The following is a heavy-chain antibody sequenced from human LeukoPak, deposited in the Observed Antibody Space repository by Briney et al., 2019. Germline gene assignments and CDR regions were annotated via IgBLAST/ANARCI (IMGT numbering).Heavy chain of an antibody. CDR2: INPNSGGT. CDR1: GYTFTGYY. Sequence: ASVKVSCKASGYTFTGYYMHWVRQAPGQGLEWKGWINPNSGGTNYAQKFQGRVTMTRDTSISTAYMGLSRLRSDDTAVYYCARDCSSTSCYRGFDYWGQGTLVTVSS. J-gene: IGHJ4*02. D-gene: IGHD2-2*01. V-gene: IGHV1-2*02. CDR3: ARDCSSTSCYRGFDY.